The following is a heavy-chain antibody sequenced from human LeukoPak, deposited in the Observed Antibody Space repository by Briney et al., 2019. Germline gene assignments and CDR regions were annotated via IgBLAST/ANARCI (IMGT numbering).Heavy chain of an antibody. V-gene: IGHV5-51*01. D-gene: IGHD1-1*01. CDR2: IYPGDSDT. J-gene: IGHJ3*02. CDR1: GYSFTSYW. CDR3: ARLPPGTPERHWDAFDI. Sequence: GESLKISCKGSGYSFTSYWIGWVRQMPGKGLEWMGIIYPGDSDTRYSPSFQDQVTISADKSISTAYLQWSSLKASDTAMYYCARLPPGTPERHWDAFDIWGQGTMVTVSS.